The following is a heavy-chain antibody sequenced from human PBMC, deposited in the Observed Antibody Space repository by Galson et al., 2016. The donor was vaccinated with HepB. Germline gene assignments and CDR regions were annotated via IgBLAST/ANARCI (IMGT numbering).Heavy chain of an antibody. D-gene: IGHD2-2*01. J-gene: IGHJ6*04. CDR3: VQGSTAPAV. CDR1: GFTFRNYG. V-gene: IGHV3-23*01. CDR2: ISRSGDRT. Sequence: SLRLSCAASGFTFRNYGMTWVRQAPGKGLEVVSSISRSGDRTDDAEPVKGRFSISRDNSKNTLSLQRNSLTAADTAIYYCVQGSTAPAVWGKGTTVTVSS.